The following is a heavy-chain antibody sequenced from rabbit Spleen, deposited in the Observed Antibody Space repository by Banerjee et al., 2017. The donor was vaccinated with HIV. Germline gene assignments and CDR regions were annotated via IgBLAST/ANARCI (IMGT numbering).Heavy chain of an antibody. Sequence: QEQLVESGGGLVQPEGSLTLTCTASEFDFSGNYYICWFRQAPGKGPEWIACIFAGSSGNTYYASWAKGRFTISKTSSTTVTLQMTSLTAADTATYFCARSPAAGHSGMDLWGPGTLVTVS. V-gene: IGHV1S45*01. CDR3: ARSPAAGHSGMDL. D-gene: IGHD7-1*01. CDR2: IFAGSSGNT. J-gene: IGHJ6*01. CDR1: EFDFSGNYY.